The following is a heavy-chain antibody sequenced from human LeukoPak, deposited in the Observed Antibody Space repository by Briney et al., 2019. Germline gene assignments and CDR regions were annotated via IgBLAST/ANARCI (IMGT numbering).Heavy chain of an antibody. D-gene: IGHD4-17*01. CDR1: GGSISSYY. V-gene: IGHV4-34*01. CDR3: AGVTVTTGAY. CDR2: INHSGST. Sequence: PSETLSLTCTVSGGSISSYYWSWIRQPPGKGLEWIGEINHSGSTNYNPSLKSRVTISVDTSKNQFSLKLSSVTAADTAVYYCAGVTVTTGAYWGQGTLVTVSS. J-gene: IGHJ4*02.